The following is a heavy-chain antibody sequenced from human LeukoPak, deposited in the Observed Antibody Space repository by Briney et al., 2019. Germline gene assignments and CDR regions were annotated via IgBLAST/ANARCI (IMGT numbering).Heavy chain of an antibody. CDR1: GFTFSSYS. CDR2: ISSSSSTI. V-gene: IGHV3-48*02. CDR3: ALGVTTVNAFDI. Sequence: GGSLRLTCAASGFTFSSYSMNWVRQAPGKGLEWVSYISSSSSTIYYADSVKGRFTISRDNAKNSLYLQMNSLRDEDTAVYYCALGVTTVNAFDIWGQGTMVTVSS. J-gene: IGHJ3*02. D-gene: IGHD4-17*01.